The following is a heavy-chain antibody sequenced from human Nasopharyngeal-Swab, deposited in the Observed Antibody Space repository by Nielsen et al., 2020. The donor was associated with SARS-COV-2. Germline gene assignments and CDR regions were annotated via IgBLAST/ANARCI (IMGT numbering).Heavy chain of an antibody. CDR1: GGSMTTYY. V-gene: IGHV4-59*01. CDR2: IHNTEII. J-gene: IGHJ6*03. CDR3: ARAFGAVRYYNYFYMDV. D-gene: IGHD3-16*01. Sequence: SCTVSGGSMTTYYWNWVRQPPGKGLECIGYIHNTEIISHHPSLKSRVTISVDTSKKQFSLKLRSVTAADTAVYYCARAFGAVRYYNYFYMDVWGKGTTVTVSS.